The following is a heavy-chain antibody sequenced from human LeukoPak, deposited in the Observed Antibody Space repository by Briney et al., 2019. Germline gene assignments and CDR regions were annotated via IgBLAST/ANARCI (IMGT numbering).Heavy chain of an antibody. J-gene: IGHJ5*02. CDR1: GYTFTSYD. Sequence: GASLKVSCKASGYTFTSYDINWGRQATGQGLEWMGWMKPNSGDTGYAQKFQGRVTMTRKTSISTAYMELSSLRSEDTAVYYCAREDGSYGSNWFDPWGQGTLVTVSS. V-gene: IGHV1-8*01. D-gene: IGHD5-18*01. CDR2: MKPNSGDT. CDR3: AREDGSYGSNWFDP.